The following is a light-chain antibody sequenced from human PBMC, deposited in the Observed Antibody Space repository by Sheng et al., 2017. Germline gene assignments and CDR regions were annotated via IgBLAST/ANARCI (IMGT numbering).Light chain of an antibody. Sequence: SYELTQPPSVSVSPGQTATITCSGDDLKNKYACWYQQKPGQSPVLVIYEDIKRPSGIPGRFSGSISDNTATLTISGTPAMDEADYYCQAWDRNGAVFGGGTRLTVL. CDR1: DLKNKY. CDR2: EDI. CDR3: QAWDRNGAV. J-gene: IGLJ2*01. V-gene: IGLV3-1*01.